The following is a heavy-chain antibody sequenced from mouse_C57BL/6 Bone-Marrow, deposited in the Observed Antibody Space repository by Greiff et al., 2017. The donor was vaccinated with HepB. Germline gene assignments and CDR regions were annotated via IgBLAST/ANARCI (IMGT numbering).Heavy chain of an antibody. CDR3: ARDYGNYVAY. Sequence: QVQLQQPGAELVKPGASVKLSCKASGYTFTSYWMHWVKQRPGQGLEWIGMIHPNSGSTNYNEKFKSKATLTVDKSSSPAYMQLSSLTSEDSAVYYCARDYGNYVAYWGQGTLVTVSA. V-gene: IGHV1-64*01. D-gene: IGHD2-1*01. CDR2: IHPNSGST. CDR1: GYTFTSYW. J-gene: IGHJ3*01.